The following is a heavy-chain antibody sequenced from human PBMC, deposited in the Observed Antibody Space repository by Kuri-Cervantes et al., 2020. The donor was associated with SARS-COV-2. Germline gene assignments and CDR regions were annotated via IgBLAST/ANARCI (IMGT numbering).Heavy chain of an antibody. J-gene: IGHJ6*02. CDR2: IYYSGST. V-gene: IGHV4-59*05. CDR1: GFTFSDYY. D-gene: IGHD6-13*01. Sequence: ESLKISCAASGFTFSDYYMSWVRQAPGKGLEWIGSIYYSGSTYYNPSLKSRVTISVDTSKNQFSLKLSSVTAADTAVYYCATLPEGPGSSSWYYGYYYYGMDVWGQGTTVTVSS. CDR3: ATLPEGPGSSSWYYGYYYYGMDV.